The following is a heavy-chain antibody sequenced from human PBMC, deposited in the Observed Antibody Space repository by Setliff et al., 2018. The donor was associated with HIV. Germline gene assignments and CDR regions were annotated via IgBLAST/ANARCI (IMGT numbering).Heavy chain of an antibody. Sequence: PSETLSLTCTVSGGSISSSSYYWGWIRQPPGKGLEWIGNIYSGGTTYYNSSLRSRVTISVDTSKNQFSLKLNSVTAADTAVYYCARPTTGLGGGAAFDIWGQGTMVTVSS. CDR3: ARPTTGLGGGAAFDI. D-gene: IGHD2-8*01. CDR2: IYSGGTT. CDR1: GGSISSSSYY. J-gene: IGHJ3*02. V-gene: IGHV4-39*07.